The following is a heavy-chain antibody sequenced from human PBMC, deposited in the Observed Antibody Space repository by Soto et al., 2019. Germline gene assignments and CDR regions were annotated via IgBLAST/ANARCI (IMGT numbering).Heavy chain of an antibody. D-gene: IGHD6-13*01. Sequence: QVQLVESGGGLVKPGGSLRLSCAASGFTFSDYYMSWIRQAPGKGLEWVSYISSSGSTIYYADSVKGRFTISRDNVKRSXXLQMNSLRAEDTAVYYCASQSYSSSWYYYYYGMDVWGQGTTVTVSS. CDR1: GFTFSDYY. J-gene: IGHJ6*02. V-gene: IGHV3-11*01. CDR3: ASQSYSSSWYYYYYGMDV. CDR2: ISSSGSTI.